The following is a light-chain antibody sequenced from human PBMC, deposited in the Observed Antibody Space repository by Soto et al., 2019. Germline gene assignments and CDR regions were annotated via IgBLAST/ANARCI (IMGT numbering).Light chain of an antibody. J-gene: IGKJ1*01. CDR1: QSVSSY. CDR3: QQYGRSSWT. Sequence: EIVLTQSPATLSLSPGERATLSCRAIQSVSSYLAWYQQKSGQAPRLLIYGASNRATGIPDRFSGSGSGTDFTLTISRLEPEDFAVYYCQQYGRSSWTFGQGTKGDIK. CDR2: GAS. V-gene: IGKV3-20*01.